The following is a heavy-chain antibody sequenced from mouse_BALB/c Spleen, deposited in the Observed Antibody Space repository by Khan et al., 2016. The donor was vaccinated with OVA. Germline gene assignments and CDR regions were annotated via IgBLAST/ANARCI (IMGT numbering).Heavy chain of an antibody. CDR2: IIPSTDYT. CDR1: GYTFTTYT. Sequence: VELVEFGAELARPGASVKMSCKASGYTFTTYTIHWVKQRPGQGLEWIGYIIPSTDYTTYNQKFKDKATLTADKSSSTAYMQLSSLTSDDSAVYYCAKEGAYYRSDGWFAYWGQGTLVTVSA. V-gene: IGHV1-4*01. D-gene: IGHD2-14*01. J-gene: IGHJ3*01. CDR3: AKEGAYYRSDGWFAY.